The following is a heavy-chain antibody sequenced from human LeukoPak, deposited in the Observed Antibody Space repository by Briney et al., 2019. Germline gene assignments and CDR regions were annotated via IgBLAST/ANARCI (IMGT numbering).Heavy chain of an antibody. J-gene: IGHJ4*02. CDR1: GFTFSSYA. D-gene: IGHD3-3*01. Sequence: GGSLRLSCAASGFTFSSYAMSWVRQAPGKGLEWVSAISGSGGSTYYADSVKGRFTISRDNSKNTLYLQMNSLRAEDTAVYYCAKPVLYDFWSGYYTDLDYWGQGTLVTVSS. CDR3: AKPVLYDFWSGYYTDLDY. CDR2: ISGSGGST. V-gene: IGHV3-23*01.